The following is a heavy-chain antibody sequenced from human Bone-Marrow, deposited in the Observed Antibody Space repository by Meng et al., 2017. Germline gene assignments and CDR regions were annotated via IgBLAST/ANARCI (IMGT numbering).Heavy chain of an antibody. CDR3: ARDYMTTDYYYYGMDV. Sequence: GESLKISCAASGFTFSSYWMHWVRQAPGKGLVWVSRINSDGSSTSYADSVKGRFTISRDKAKNTLYLQMNSLRAEDTAVYYCARDYMTTDYYYYGMDVWGQGTMVTVSS. V-gene: IGHV3-74*01. CDR2: INSDGSST. CDR1: GFTFSSYW. D-gene: IGHD4-11*01. J-gene: IGHJ6*02.